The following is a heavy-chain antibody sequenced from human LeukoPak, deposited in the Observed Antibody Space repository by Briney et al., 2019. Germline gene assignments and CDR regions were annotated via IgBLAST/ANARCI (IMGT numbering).Heavy chain of an antibody. J-gene: IGHJ4*02. CDR2: LYNSVST. CDR1: GGSISSYY. Sequence: SETLSLTCIVYGGSISSYYWSWIRQPPGKGPEWIGSLYNSVSTNYNPSLNSRVMILVDTSKNQFSLKVSSVTAADTAVYYCSRLPHGSPADYWGQRALVTVSS. CDR3: SRLPHGSPADY. V-gene: IGHV4-59*12.